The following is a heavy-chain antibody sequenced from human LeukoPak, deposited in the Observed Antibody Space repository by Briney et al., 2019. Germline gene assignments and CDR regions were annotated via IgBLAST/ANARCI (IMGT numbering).Heavy chain of an antibody. V-gene: IGHV3-21*01. CDR1: GFTFRSYS. CDR3: AVEAAGGDY. J-gene: IGHJ4*02. CDR2: ISSSSSYI. D-gene: IGHD6-25*01. Sequence: GGSLRLPCAASGFTFRSYSMNWVRQAPGKGLEWVSSISSSSSYIYYPDSVKGRFTISRDNAKNSLYLQMNSLRAEDTAVYYCAVEAAGGDYWGQGTLVTVSS.